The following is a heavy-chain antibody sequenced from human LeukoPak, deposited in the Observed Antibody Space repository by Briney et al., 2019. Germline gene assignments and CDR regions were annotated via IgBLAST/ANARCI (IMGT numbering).Heavy chain of an antibody. Sequence: SETLSLTCTVSGGSISSGGYYWSWIRQPPGKGLEWIGYIYHSGSTYYNPSLKSRVTISVDRSKNQFSLKLSSVTAADTAVYYCARANPILLDYWGQGTLVTVSS. V-gene: IGHV4-30-2*01. D-gene: IGHD1-26*01. CDR3: ARANPILLDY. CDR1: GGSISSGGYY. J-gene: IGHJ4*02. CDR2: IYHSGST.